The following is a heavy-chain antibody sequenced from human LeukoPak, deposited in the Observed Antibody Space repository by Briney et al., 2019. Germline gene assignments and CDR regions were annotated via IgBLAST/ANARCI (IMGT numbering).Heavy chain of an antibody. CDR3: ARDGRRRDFWSGPDGPGYMDV. J-gene: IGHJ6*03. D-gene: IGHD3-3*01. CDR2: IYYSGST. V-gene: IGHV4-59*01. Sequence: SETLSLTCTVSGGSISSYYWSWIRQPPGKGLEWIGYIYYSGSTNYNPSLKSRVTISVDTSKNQFSLKLSSVTAADTAVYYCARDGRRRDFWSGPDGPGYMDVWGKGTTVTVSS. CDR1: GGSISSYY.